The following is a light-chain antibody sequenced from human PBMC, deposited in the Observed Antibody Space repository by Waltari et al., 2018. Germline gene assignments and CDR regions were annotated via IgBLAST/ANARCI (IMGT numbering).Light chain of an antibody. CDR3: CSFANDSRV. CDR2: EVS. J-gene: IGLJ3*02. V-gene: IGLV2-23*02. CDR1: NSDIGTYDV. Sequence: QSALTQPASVSGSPGQSITISCTGTNSDIGTYDVVSWFQQRPGKAPQLLISEVSKRPSQNSQRFSGSKSGNTASLTISGLQAEDEADYYCCSFANDSRVFGGGTKVTVL.